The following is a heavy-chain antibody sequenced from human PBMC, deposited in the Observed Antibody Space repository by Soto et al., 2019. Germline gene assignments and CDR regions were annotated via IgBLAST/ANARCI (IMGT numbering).Heavy chain of an antibody. CDR1: GYTFTSYG. V-gene: IGHV1-18*04. CDR2: ISAYNGDT. Sequence: VQLVQSGAEVKKPGASVKVSCKASGYTFTSYGITWVRQAPGQGLEWMGWISAYNGDTNYAQKVQGRVTMTTVNSTSTVYMELKSLKSDDTAVYFCARDQEYSTSGLYWFDLWGQGTLVTVSS. CDR3: ARDQEYSTSGLYWFDL. J-gene: IGHJ5*02. D-gene: IGHD6-6*01.